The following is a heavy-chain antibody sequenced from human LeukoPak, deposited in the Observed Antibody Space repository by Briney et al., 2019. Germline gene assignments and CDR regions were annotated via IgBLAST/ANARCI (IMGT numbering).Heavy chain of an antibody. CDR2: IRYDGSNK. CDR1: GFTVSSNY. V-gene: IGHV3-30*02. J-gene: IGHJ5*02. D-gene: IGHD6-19*01. Sequence: PGGSLRLSCAASGFTVSSNYMSWVRQAPGKGLEWVAFIRYDGSNKYYADSVKGRFTISRDNSKNTLYLQMNSLRAEDTAVYYCAKSFYSIAVAGTDWFDPWGQGTLVTVSS. CDR3: AKSFYSIAVAGTDWFDP.